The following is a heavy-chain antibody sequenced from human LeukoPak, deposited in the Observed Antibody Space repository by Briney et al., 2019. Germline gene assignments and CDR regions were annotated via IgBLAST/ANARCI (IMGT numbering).Heavy chain of an antibody. CDR2: INPNSGGT. CDR1: GYTLTGYY. J-gene: IGHJ4*02. CDR3: ASLWFGELLYHDY. D-gene: IGHD3-10*01. Sequence: ASVKVSCKASGYTLTGYYMHWVRQAPGQGLEWMGWINPNSGGTNYAQKFQGRVTMTRDTSISTAYMELSRLRSDDTAVYYCASLWFGELLYHDYWGQGTLVTVSS. V-gene: IGHV1-2*02.